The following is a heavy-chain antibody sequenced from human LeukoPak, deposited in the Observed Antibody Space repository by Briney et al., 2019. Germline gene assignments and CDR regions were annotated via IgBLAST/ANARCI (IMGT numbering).Heavy chain of an antibody. CDR3: ARDQPGTYTLSST. V-gene: IGHV3-30-3*01. J-gene: IGHJ5*02. CDR1: GFTFSNYA. CDR2: ISFDGSDK. D-gene: IGHD6-19*01. Sequence: QTGGSLRLSCAASGFTFSNYAMHWVRQAPGKGLEWVAFISFDGSDKYYADSVKGRFTISRDNSKNTLYLQMNSLRAEDTAVYYCARDQPGTYTLSSTWGQGTLVTVSS.